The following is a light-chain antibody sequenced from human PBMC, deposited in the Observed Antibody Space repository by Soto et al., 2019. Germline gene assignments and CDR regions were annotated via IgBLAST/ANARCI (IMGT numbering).Light chain of an antibody. CDR1: QSISRR. V-gene: IGKV1-5*01. Sequence: DIQMTQSTSTVSASVGERVTITCRASQSISRRLAWYQQKPGKAPYLLMYDASTLHRGVPSRFSGSGFGTEFTLTINSLQPDDFATDYCQYYSFYPTFGPGTEVDI. CDR2: DAS. J-gene: IGKJ1*01. CDR3: QYYSFYPT.